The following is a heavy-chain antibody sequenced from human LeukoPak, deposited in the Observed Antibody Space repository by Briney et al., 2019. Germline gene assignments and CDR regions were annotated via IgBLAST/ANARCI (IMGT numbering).Heavy chain of an antibody. CDR3: AKLYNYGYIN. J-gene: IGHJ4*02. CDR1: GGSFSGYY. D-gene: IGHD5-18*01. V-gene: IGHV3-66*01. Sequence: PSETLSLTCAVYGGSFSGYYWSWVRQAPGKELEWVSVIYSGGSTYYADSVKGRFTISRDNSKNTLYLQMDSLRTEDTAVYFCAKLYNYGYINWGQGTLVTVSS. CDR2: IYSGGST.